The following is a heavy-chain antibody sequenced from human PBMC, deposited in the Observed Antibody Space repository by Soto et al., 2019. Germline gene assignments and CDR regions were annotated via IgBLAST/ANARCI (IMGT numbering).Heavy chain of an antibody. D-gene: IGHD5-18*01. CDR3: PTGLDTAMVKWPSDY. CDR2: IIPILGIA. V-gene: IGHV1-69*02. Sequence: SVKVSFKASGGTFSSYTISWVRQAPGQGLEWMGRIIPILGIANYAQKVQGRVTITADESTSTAYMELSSLRSEDTAVYYCPTGLDTAMVKWPSDYWGQGTLVTVSS. CDR1: GGTFSSYT. J-gene: IGHJ4*02.